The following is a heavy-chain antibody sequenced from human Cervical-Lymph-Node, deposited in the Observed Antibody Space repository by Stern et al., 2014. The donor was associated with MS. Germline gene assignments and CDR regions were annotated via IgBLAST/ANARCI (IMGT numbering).Heavy chain of an antibody. CDR3: AREATRIVVGIDY. Sequence: QVQLGQSGTKMQKPGASVKVSCKASGYTFTAFFIHWVRQVPGQGLEWMGRLNPNSDEPTYAQNFQDRVPLTRDTSIGTAYLELSRLTSADTAVYYCAREATRIVVGIDYWGQGTQVTVSS. CDR2: LNPNSDEP. D-gene: IGHD3-22*01. CDR1: GYTFTAFF. J-gene: IGHJ4*02. V-gene: IGHV1-2*06.